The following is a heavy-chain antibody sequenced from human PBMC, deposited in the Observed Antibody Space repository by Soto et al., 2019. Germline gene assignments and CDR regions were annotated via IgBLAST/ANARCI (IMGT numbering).Heavy chain of an antibody. CDR1: GGSISSGGYY. D-gene: IGHD7-27*01. CDR2: IYYSGIT. J-gene: IGHJ2*01. Sequence: QVQLHESGPGLVKPSQTLSLTCTVSGGSISSGGYYWRWIRQHPGKGLEWIGYIYYSGITYYNPSLKCRVTISVDTSKNQFSLKLSSVTAADTAVYYCASAGLGITQIRYVDLWGRGTLVTVSS. CDR3: ASAGLGITQIRYVDL. V-gene: IGHV4-31*03.